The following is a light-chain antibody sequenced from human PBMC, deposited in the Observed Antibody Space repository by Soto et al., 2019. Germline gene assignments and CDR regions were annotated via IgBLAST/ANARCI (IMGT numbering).Light chain of an antibody. V-gene: IGKV1-5*01. Sequence: DIQMTESPSTLSASVGDRVTLTCRASQSVSDWLAWYQQKPGKAPKLLIYDASTLETGVPSRFSGRGSQTDFTLTIPILQPDYFATYFCQQYNTVGITFGPGTIVDV. J-gene: IGKJ3*01. CDR2: DAS. CDR1: QSVSDW. CDR3: QQYNTVGIT.